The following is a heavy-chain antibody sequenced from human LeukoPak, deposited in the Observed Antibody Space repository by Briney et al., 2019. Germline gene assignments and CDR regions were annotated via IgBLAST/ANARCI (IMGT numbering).Heavy chain of an antibody. CDR3: ARGHFIVVVPAAISWFDP. CDR1: GGSFSGYY. J-gene: IGHJ5*02. Sequence: SETLSLTCAVYGGSFSGYYWSWIRQPPGKGLEWIGEINHSGSTNYNPSLKSRVTISVDTSKNQFSLKLSSVTAADTAVYYWARGHFIVVVPAAISWFDPWGQGTLVTVSS. CDR2: INHSGST. V-gene: IGHV4-34*01. D-gene: IGHD2-2*01.